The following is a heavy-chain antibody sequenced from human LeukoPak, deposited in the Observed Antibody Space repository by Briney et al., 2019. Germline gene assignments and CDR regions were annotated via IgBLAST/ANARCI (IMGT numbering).Heavy chain of an antibody. CDR2: ISGSGGST. D-gene: IGHD5-12*01. Sequence: GGSLRLSCAASGFTFSSYDMSWVRQAPGKGLEWVSAISGSGGSTYYADSVKGRFTISRDNSKNTLYLQMDSLRAEDTAVYYCAKDRATIYYGMDVWGQGTTVTVSS. J-gene: IGHJ6*02. V-gene: IGHV3-23*01. CDR3: AKDRATIYYGMDV. CDR1: GFTFSSYD.